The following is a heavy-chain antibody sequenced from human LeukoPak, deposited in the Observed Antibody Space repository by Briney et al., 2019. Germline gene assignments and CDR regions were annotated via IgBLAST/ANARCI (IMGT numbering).Heavy chain of an antibody. J-gene: IGHJ4*02. CDR1: GFAYASYA. CDR2: ISESGSQT. D-gene: IGHD3/OR15-3a*01. Sequence: GGSLRLSCAASGFAYASYAMGWVRQPPGKGLEWVSTISESGSQTHYADSVQGRFTISRDNSKNTLHLQMNNLRAEDTAIYYCDGSDFWGQGTLVTVSS. V-gene: IGHV3-23*01. CDR3: DGSDF.